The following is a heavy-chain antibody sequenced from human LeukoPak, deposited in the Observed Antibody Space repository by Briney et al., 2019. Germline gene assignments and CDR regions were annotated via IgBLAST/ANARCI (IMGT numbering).Heavy chain of an antibody. Sequence: ASVKVSCTASGGTFSIYAISWVRQAPGQGLEWMGGIIPIFGTANYAQKFQGRVTITTDESTSTAYMELSSLRSEDTAVYYCARDGSSRGFDPWGQGTLVTVSS. J-gene: IGHJ5*02. CDR1: GGTFSIYA. CDR3: ARDGSSRGFDP. D-gene: IGHD3-10*01. CDR2: IIPIFGTA. V-gene: IGHV1-69*05.